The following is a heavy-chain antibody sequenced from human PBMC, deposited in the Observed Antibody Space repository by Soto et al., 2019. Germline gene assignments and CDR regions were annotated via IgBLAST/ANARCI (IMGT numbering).Heavy chain of an antibody. D-gene: IGHD1-1*01. Sequence: GGSLRLSCAASGFRFSNYGMHWVRQAPGKGLEWVAIVWYDGSNGYYADSVKGRFSISRDNSKNTLYLQMNSLRVEDTAVYYCARAGTTTRGYYYYYAMDVWGQGTTVTVSS. CDR3: ARAGTTTRGYYYYYAMDV. V-gene: IGHV3-33*01. CDR1: GFRFSNYG. J-gene: IGHJ6*02. CDR2: VWYDGSNG.